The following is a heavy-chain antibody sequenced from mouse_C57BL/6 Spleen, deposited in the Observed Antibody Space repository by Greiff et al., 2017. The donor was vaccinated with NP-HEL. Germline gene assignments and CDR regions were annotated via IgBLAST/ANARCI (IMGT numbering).Heavy chain of an antibody. CDR2: IDPSDSYT. CDR3: ARSHLLWDWYFDV. CDR1: GYTFTSYW. J-gene: IGHJ1*03. V-gene: IGHV1-59*01. Sequence: QVQLQQPGAELVRPGTSVKLSCKASGYTFTSYWMHWVKQRPGQGLEWIGVIDPSDSYTNYNQKFKGKATLTVDTSSSTAYMQLSSLTSEDSAVYYCARSHLLWDWYFDVWGTGTTVTVSS. D-gene: IGHD2-1*01.